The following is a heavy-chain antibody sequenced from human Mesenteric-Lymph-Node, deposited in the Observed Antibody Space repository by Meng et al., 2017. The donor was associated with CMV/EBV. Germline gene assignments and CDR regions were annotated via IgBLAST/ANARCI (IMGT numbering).Heavy chain of an antibody. CDR2: IYYSGST. J-gene: IGHJ5*02. V-gene: IGHV4-39*01. Sequence: QLQRQESGPGLVKPSETLSLTCTVSGGSISSGSYYWGWIRQPPGKGLEWIGSIYYSGSTYYNPSLKSRVTISVDTSKNQFSLKLSSVTAADTAVYYCARPHYYGSGSSPWFDPWGQGTLVTVSS. CDR1: GGSISSGSYY. D-gene: IGHD3-10*01. CDR3: ARPHYYGSGSSPWFDP.